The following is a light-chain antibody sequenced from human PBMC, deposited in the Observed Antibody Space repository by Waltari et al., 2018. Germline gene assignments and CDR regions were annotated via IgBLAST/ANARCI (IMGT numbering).Light chain of an antibody. CDR2: AAS. CDR1: QTISSF. V-gene: IGKV1-39*01. J-gene: IGKJ1*01. Sequence: DIQMAQSPSSLSASVGDRVTIACRASQTISSFLNWYQQKPRKAPKLLIYAASTLHSGVPSRFSGSGSGTSFTLTISSLQPEDFVIYFCQQSYTTPWTFGQGTKVEIK. CDR3: QQSYTTPWT.